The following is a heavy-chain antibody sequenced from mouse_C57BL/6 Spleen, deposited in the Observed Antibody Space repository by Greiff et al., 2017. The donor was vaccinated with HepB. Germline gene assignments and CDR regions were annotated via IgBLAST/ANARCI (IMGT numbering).Heavy chain of an antibody. V-gene: IGHV1-80*01. D-gene: IGHD1-1*01. CDR1: GYAFSSYW. Sequence: QVQLQQSGAELVKPGASVKISCKASGYAFSSYWMNWVKQRPGKGLEWIGQIYPGDGDTNYNGKFKGKATLTADKSSSTAYMQLSSLTSEDSAVYFCARGGLYYYGSSSSYWYFDVWGTGTTVTVSS. CDR3: ARGGLYYYGSSSSYWYFDV. CDR2: IYPGDGDT. J-gene: IGHJ1*03.